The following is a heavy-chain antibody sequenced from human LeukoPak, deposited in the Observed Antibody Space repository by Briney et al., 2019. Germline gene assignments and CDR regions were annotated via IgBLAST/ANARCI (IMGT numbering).Heavy chain of an antibody. CDR2: ISYDGSNK. D-gene: IGHD1-26*01. CDR3: AKPFDIAGPDAFDI. CDR1: GFTFSSYG. Sequence: PGGSLRLSCAASGFTFSSYGMHWVRQAPGKGLEWVAVISYDGSNKYYADSVKGRFTISRDNSKNTLYLQMNSLRAEDTAVYYCAKPFDIAGPDAFDIWGQGTMVTVSS. J-gene: IGHJ3*02. V-gene: IGHV3-30*18.